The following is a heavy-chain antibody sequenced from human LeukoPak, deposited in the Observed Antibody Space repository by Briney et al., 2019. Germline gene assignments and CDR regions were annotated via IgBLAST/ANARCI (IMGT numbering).Heavy chain of an antibody. V-gene: IGHV4-61*02. CDR3: ARGRYNWNDRGYFDY. Sequence: SQTLSLTCTVSGVSISSGSYYWSWIRQPAGKGLEWIGRIYTSGSTNYNPSLKSRVTISVDTSKNQFSLKLSSVTAADTAVYYCARGRYNWNDRGYFDYWGQGTLVTVSS. D-gene: IGHD1-20*01. J-gene: IGHJ4*02. CDR1: GVSISSGSYY. CDR2: IYTSGST.